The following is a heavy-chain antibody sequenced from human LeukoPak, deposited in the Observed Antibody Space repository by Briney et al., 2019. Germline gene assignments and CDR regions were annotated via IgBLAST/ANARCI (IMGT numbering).Heavy chain of an antibody. V-gene: IGHV1-18*01. Sequence: ASVKVSRKASGYTFTSYVIICVRQAPGLGLEGRGWINTYSHDPNYAKKFQGRVAMTTDTSTKTDYMELRMMTHDDTAIYYCARGDIDSSGYYLNWIDPWGQGTLVTVSS. D-gene: IGHD3-22*01. CDR2: INTYSHDP. CDR1: GYTFTSYV. J-gene: IGHJ5*02. CDR3: ARGDIDSSGYYLNWIDP.